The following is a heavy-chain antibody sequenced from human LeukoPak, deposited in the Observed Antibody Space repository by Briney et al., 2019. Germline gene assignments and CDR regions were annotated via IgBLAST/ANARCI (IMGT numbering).Heavy chain of an antibody. J-gene: IGHJ3*02. V-gene: IGHV4-34*01. Sequence: SETLSLTCAVYGGSFSGYYWSWIRQPPGKGLEWIGEINHSGSTNYNPSLKSRVTISVDTSKNQFSLKLSSVTAADTAVYYCARDLKGSSGWSPLHAFDIWGQGTMVTVSS. CDR3: ARDLKGSSGWSPLHAFDI. D-gene: IGHD6-19*01. CDR2: INHSGST. CDR1: GGSFSGYY.